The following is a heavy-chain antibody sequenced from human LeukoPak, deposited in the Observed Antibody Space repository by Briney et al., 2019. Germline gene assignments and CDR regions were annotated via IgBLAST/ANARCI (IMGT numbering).Heavy chain of an antibody. CDR2: ISGSGGST. D-gene: IGHD6-19*01. J-gene: IGHJ5*02. V-gene: IGHV3-23*01. CDR3: AKRGSIAVAGGWFDP. CDR1: GFTFRSYG. Sequence: PGGSLRLSCAASGFTFRSYGLNWVRQAPGKGLEWVSAISGSGGSTYYADSVKGRFTISRDNSKNTLYLQMNSLRAEDTAVYYCAKRGSIAVAGGWFDPWGQGTLVTVSS.